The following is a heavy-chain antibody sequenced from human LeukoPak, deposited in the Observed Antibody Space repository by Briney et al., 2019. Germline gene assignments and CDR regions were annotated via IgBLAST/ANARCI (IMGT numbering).Heavy chain of an antibody. CDR3: ARDAGEVGASTWFDP. V-gene: IGHV4-34*01. CDR2: INHSGST. J-gene: IGHJ5*02. CDR1: GGSFSGYY. Sequence: SETLSLTCAVYGGSFSGYYWSWIRQPPGQGLEWIGEINHSGSTNYNPSLKSRVTISVDTSKNQFSLKLSSVTAADTAVYYCARDAGEVGASTWFDPWGQGTLVTVSS. D-gene: IGHD1-26*01.